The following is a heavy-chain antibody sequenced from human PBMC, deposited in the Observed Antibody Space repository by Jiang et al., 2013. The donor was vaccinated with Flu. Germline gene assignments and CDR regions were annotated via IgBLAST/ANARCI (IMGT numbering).Heavy chain of an antibody. Sequence: EVKKPGSSVKVSCQASGGTLSSYIFSWVRQAPGQGLEWMGRIVPMLGITNYAQKFQGRVTITADSSLNTAYMALSSLRSEDTAVYYCARLVDAALALDSWGQGTQVIVSP. CDR3: ARLVDAALALDS. CDR2: IVPMLGIT. CDR1: GGTLSSYI. D-gene: IGHD5-18*01. J-gene: IGHJ4*02. V-gene: IGHV1-69*02.